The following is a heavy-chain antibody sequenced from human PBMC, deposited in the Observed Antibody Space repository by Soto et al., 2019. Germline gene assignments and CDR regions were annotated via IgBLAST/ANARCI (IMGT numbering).Heavy chain of an antibody. D-gene: IGHD6-6*01. CDR1: GFTFSSYS. J-gene: IGHJ6*03. V-gene: IGHV3-21*01. CDR3: ARVYSSSSYYYYYMDV. CDR2: ISSSSYI. Sequence: GGSLRLSCAASGFTFSSYSMNWVRQAPGKGLEWVSSISSSSYIYYADSVKGRFTISRDNAKNSLYLQMNSLRAEDTAVYYCARVYSSSSYYYYYMDVWGKGTTVTVSS.